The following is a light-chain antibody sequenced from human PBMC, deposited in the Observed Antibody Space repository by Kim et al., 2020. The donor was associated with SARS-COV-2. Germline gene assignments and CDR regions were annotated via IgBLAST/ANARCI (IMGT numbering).Light chain of an antibody. CDR2: RNN. CDR1: SSNIGSNY. V-gene: IGLV1-47*01. CDR3: AAWDDSLSGPGV. J-gene: IGLJ3*02. Sequence: RVTISCSGSSSNIGSNYVYWYQQLPGTAPKLLIYRNNQRPSGVPGRFSGSKSGTSASLAISGLRSEDEADYYCAAWDDSLSGPGVFGGGTKLTVL.